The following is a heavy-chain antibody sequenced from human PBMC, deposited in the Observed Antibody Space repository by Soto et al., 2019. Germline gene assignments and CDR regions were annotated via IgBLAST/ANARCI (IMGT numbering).Heavy chain of an antibody. CDR1: GFTFSSYG. J-gene: IGHJ6*02. D-gene: IGHD3-3*01. CDR2: IWYDGSNK. Sequence: GGSLRLSCAASGFTFSSYGMHWVRQAPGKGLEWVAVIWYDGSNKYYADSVKGRFTISRDNSKNTLYLQMNSLRAEDTAVYYCARDFGEYDFWSGNYSYYGMDVSCQGPTVSVSS. V-gene: IGHV3-33*01. CDR3: ARDFGEYDFWSGNYSYYGMDV.